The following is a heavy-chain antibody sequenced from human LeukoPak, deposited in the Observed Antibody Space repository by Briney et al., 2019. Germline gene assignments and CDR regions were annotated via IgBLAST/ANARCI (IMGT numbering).Heavy chain of an antibody. J-gene: IGHJ1*01. CDR2: ISGSGGST. V-gene: IGHV3-23*01. CDR3: AKDQEVCNQ. CDR1: GFTFSSYS. D-gene: IGHD1-14*01. Sequence: PGGSLRLSCAASGFTFSSYSMNWVRQAPGKGLEWVSAISGSGGSTYYADSVKGRFTISRDNSKNTLYLQMNSLRVEDTAMYYCAKDQEVCNQWGQGTLVTVSS.